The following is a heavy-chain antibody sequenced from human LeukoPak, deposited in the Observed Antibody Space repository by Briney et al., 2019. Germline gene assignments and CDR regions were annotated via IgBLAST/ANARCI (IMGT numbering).Heavy chain of an antibody. V-gene: IGHV3-23*01. CDR2: ISSSGDTT. Sequence: GGSLRLSCAASGFTFSSYAMSWVRQARRRGLGLVSAISSSGDTTYFEDSVKGRFTISRDNSKNTLFLQMNSLRAEDTAVYYCAKDSRYCSSTGCYAEFDYWGQGTLVTVSS. J-gene: IGHJ4*02. D-gene: IGHD2-2*01. CDR3: AKDSRYCSSTGCYAEFDY. CDR1: GFTFSSYA.